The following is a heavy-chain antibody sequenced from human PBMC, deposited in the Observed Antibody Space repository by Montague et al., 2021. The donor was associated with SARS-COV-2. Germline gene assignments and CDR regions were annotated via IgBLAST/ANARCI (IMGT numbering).Heavy chain of an antibody. CDR3: TRGRYSGYWDY. CDR1: GGSFSGYY. V-gene: IGHV4-34*01. Sequence: SETLSLTCAVYGGSFSGYYWSWIRQPPGKGLEWIGEINHSGSTNYNPSLKSRVTISVDTSKNHFSLKLSSVTAADTAVYYCTRGRYSGYWDYWGQGTQVTVSS. J-gene: IGHJ4*01. D-gene: IGHD5-12*01. CDR2: INHSGST.